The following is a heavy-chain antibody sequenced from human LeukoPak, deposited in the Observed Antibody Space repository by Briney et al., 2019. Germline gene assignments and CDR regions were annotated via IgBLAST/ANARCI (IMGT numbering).Heavy chain of an antibody. CDR2: IRYDGSNK. CDR3: ASEDIVVVPPIFDY. V-gene: IGHV3-30*02. J-gene: IGHJ4*02. Sequence: PGGSLRLSCAASGFTFSSYGMHWVRQAPGKGLEWVAFIRYDGSNKYYADSVKGRFTISRDNSKNTLYLQMNSLRAEDTAVYYCASEDIVVVPPIFDYWGQGTLVTVSS. D-gene: IGHD2-2*01. CDR1: GFTFSSYG.